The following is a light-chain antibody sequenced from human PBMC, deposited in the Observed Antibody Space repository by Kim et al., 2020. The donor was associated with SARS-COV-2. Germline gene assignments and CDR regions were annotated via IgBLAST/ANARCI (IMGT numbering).Light chain of an antibody. CDR3: QQLNSYPLI. V-gene: IGKV1-9*01. CDR2: AAS. J-gene: IGKJ4*01. CDR1: QGINNY. Sequence: ASVGDRVTITCRASQGINNYLAWYQQKSGKAPKLLIYAASILESGVPSRFSGSGSETDFTLTINSLQPEDFATYYCQQLNSYPLIFGGGTKVDIK.